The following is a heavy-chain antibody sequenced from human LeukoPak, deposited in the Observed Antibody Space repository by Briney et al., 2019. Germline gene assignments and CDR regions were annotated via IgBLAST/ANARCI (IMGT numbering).Heavy chain of an antibody. CDR3: ARDKGNYYDSSGYYY. J-gene: IGHJ4*02. CDR2: IYYSGST. Sequence: SETLSLTCTVSGGSVSSGSYYWSWIRQPPGKGLEWIGYIYYSGSTNYNPSLKSRVTISVDTSKNQFSLKLSSVTAADTAVYYCARDKGNYYDSSGYYYWGQGTLVTVSS. V-gene: IGHV4-61*01. D-gene: IGHD3-22*01. CDR1: GGSVSSGSYY.